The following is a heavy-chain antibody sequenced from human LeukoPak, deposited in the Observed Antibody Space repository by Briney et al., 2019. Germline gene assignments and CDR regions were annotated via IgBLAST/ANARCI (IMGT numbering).Heavy chain of an antibody. CDR3: AIIYGGSKIDY. J-gene: IGHJ4*02. V-gene: IGHV1-8*02. D-gene: IGHD4/OR15-4a*01. Sequence: ASVKVSCKASRYTFTGYYMHWVRQAPGQGLEWMGWMNPNSGNTGYAQKFQGRVTMTRNTSISTAYMELSSLRSEDTAVYYCAIIYGGSKIDYWGQGTLVTVSS. CDR2: MNPNSGNT. CDR1: RYTFTGYY.